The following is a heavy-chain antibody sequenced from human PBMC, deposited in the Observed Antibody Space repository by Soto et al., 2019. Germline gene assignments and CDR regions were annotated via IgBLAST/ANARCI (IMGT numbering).Heavy chain of an antibody. J-gene: IGHJ4*02. CDR3: ARVFIRSGWYDFSPIDY. D-gene: IGHD6-19*01. Sequence: ASVKVSCKASGYTFTSYDINWVRQATGQGFEWMGWMNPNSGNTGYAQKFQGRVTMTRNTSISTAYMELGSLRSEDTAVYYCARVFIRSGWYDFSPIDYWGQGTLVTVSS. CDR2: MNPNSGNT. V-gene: IGHV1-8*01. CDR1: GYTFTSYD.